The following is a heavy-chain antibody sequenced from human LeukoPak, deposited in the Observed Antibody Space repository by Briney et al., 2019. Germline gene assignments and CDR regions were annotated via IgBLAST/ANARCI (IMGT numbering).Heavy chain of an antibody. D-gene: IGHD5-12*01. CDR1: GFNFIDYS. CDR2: IGISSGNT. J-gene: IGHJ4*01. V-gene: IGHV3-48*01. Sequence: GGSLRLSCAASGFNFIDYSMNWVRQAPGKGLEWISFIGISSGNTKYADSVKGRFTISRDKARNSLYLQMNSLRVEDTAVYYCARDHRYAFDNWGHGTLVTVSS. CDR3: ARDHRYAFDN.